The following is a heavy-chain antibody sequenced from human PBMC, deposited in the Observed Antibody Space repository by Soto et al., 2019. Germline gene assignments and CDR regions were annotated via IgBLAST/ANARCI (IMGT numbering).Heavy chain of an antibody. V-gene: IGHV1-3*01. CDR1: GYTFTSYA. CDR2: INAGSGNT. CDR3: ARERDIVATIDAFDI. J-gene: IGHJ3*02. D-gene: IGHD5-12*01. Sequence: GASVKVSCKASGYTFTSYAMHWVRQAPGQRLEWMGWINAGSGNTKYSQEFQGRVTITRDTSASTAYMELSSLRSEDTAVYYCARERDIVATIDAFDIWGQGTMVTVSS.